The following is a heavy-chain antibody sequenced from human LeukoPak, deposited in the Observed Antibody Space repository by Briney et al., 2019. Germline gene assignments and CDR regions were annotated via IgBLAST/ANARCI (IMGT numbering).Heavy chain of an antibody. Sequence: SETLSLTCTVSGGSISSSIYYWGWIRQPPGKGLEWIGSIYYSGSTYYNPSLKSRVTISVDTSKNQFSLKLSSVTAADTAVYYCARAMEDQLSARPYYFDYWGQGTLVAVSS. CDR1: GGSISSSIYY. D-gene: IGHD6-6*01. CDR3: ARAMEDQLSARPYYFDY. CDR2: IYYSGST. J-gene: IGHJ4*02. V-gene: IGHV4-39*07.